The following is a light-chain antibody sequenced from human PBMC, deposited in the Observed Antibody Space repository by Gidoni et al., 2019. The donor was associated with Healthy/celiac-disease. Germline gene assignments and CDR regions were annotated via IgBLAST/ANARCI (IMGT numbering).Light chain of an antibody. CDR3: QQSYSTPLT. J-gene: IGKJ2*01. V-gene: IGKV1-39*01. CDR2: AAS. Sequence: DIQMTQSPSSLSASVGDRVTITCRASQSISSYLNWYQQKPGKAPKLLIYAASSLQSGVPSRSSGSGSGTDFTLTISSLQPEDFATYYCQQSYSTPLTFXQXTKLEIK. CDR1: QSISSY.